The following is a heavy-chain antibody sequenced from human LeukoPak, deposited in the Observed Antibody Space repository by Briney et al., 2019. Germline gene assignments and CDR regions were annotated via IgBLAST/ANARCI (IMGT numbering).Heavy chain of an antibody. V-gene: IGHV1-8*03. CDR3: ARGIAGSYYYYYDYMDV. Sequence: ASVKVSCKASGYTFTSCDINWVRQATGQGREWMGWMNPNSGNTGYAQKFQGRVTITRNTSISTAYMELSSLRSEDTAVYYCARGIAGSYYYYYDYMDVWGKGTTVTVS. CDR2: MNPNSGNT. CDR1: GYTFTSCD. J-gene: IGHJ6*03.